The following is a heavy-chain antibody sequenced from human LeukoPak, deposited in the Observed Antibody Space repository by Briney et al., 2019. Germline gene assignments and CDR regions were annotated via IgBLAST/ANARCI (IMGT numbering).Heavy chain of an antibody. CDR1: GGSISSYY. CDR2: IYYSGST. Sequence: PSETLSLTCTVSGGSISSYYWGWIRQPPGKGLEWIGSIYYSGSTYYNPSLKSRVTISVDTSKNQFSLKLSSVTAADTAVYYCARLNIVGATYDYWGQGTLVTVSS. V-gene: IGHV4-39*07. D-gene: IGHD1-26*01. J-gene: IGHJ4*02. CDR3: ARLNIVGATYDY.